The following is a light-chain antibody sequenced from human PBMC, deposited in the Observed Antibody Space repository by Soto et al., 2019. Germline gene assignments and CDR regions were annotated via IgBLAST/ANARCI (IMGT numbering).Light chain of an antibody. V-gene: IGKV1-39*01. CDR2: AAS. CDR3: QQSYSIPRT. Sequence: DLQMTQSPSSLSASVGDRVTITCRASQSISSYFNWYQQKPGKAPKLLIYAASSLQSGVPSRFSGSGSGTDFTLTISSLQPEDFATYYCQQSYSIPRTFGGGTKVEIK. CDR1: QSISSY. J-gene: IGKJ4*01.